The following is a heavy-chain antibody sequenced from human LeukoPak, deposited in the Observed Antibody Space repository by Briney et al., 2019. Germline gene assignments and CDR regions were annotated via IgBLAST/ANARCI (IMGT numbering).Heavy chain of an antibody. CDR3: ARAVVVAATNKNKNYYYYYYMDV. Sequence: ASVKVSCKASGGTFSSYAISWVRQAPGQGLEWMGGIIPIFGTANYAQKFQGRVTITADKSTSTAYMELSRLRSDDTAVYYCARAVVVAATNKNKNYYYYYYMDVWGKGTTVTISS. J-gene: IGHJ6*03. D-gene: IGHD2-15*01. CDR1: GGTFSSYA. CDR2: IIPIFGTA. V-gene: IGHV1-69*06.